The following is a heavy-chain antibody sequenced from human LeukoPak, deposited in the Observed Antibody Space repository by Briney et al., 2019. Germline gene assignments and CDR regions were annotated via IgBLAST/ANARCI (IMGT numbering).Heavy chain of an antibody. D-gene: IGHD1-1*01. V-gene: IGHV4-30-4*08. Sequence: SETLSLTCTVSGGSISSGDYYWSWIRQPPGKGLEWIGYICYSGSTYYNPSLKSRVTISVDTSKNQFSLKLSSVTAADTAVYYCAREGEDFNWNGYFDYWGQGTLVTVSS. CDR3: AREGEDFNWNGYFDY. CDR2: ICYSGST. CDR1: GGSISSGDYY. J-gene: IGHJ4*02.